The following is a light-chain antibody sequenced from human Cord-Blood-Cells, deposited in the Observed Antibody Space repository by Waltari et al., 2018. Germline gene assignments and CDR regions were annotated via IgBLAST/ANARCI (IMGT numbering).Light chain of an antibody. J-gene: IGKJ4*01. Sequence: EIVLTQSPGTLSLSPGERATLSCRASQSVSSSYLAWYQQKPGQAPRLLIYGASSRATRIPDRFRGSGSGTDFTLTISRLEPEDFAVYYCQQYGSSPPLTFGGGTKVEIK. CDR3: QQYGSSPPLT. CDR2: GAS. CDR1: QSVSSSY. V-gene: IGKV3-20*01.